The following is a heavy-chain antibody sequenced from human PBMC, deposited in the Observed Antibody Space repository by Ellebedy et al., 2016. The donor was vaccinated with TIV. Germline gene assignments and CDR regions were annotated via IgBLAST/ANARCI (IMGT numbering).Heavy chain of an antibody. D-gene: IGHD6-19*01. CDR3: AKNSVAGKISCFDD. CDR2: ISGSGGST. J-gene: IGHJ4*02. CDR1: GFTFSSYA. Sequence: PGGSLRLSCAASGFTFSSYAMSWVRQAPGKGLEWVSGISGSGGSTYYADSVKGRFTISRDNSKNTLYLQMNSLRAEDTAVYYCAKNSVAGKISCFDDWGQGTLVTVSS. V-gene: IGHV3-23*01.